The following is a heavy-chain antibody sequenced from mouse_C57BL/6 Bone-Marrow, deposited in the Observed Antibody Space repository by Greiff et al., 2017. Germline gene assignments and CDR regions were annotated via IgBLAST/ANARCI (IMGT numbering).Heavy chain of an antibody. V-gene: IGHV5-4*03. J-gene: IGHJ3*01. CDR3: ARGWLLRGAY. Sequence: EVMLVESGGGLVQPGGSLKLSCAASGFTFSSYAMSWVRQTPEKRLEWVATISDGGSYTYYPDNVKGRFTISRDNAKNNLYLQMSHLKSEDTAMYYCARGWLLRGAYWGQGTLVTVSA. CDR2: ISDGGSYT. CDR1: GFTFSSYA. D-gene: IGHD2-3*01.